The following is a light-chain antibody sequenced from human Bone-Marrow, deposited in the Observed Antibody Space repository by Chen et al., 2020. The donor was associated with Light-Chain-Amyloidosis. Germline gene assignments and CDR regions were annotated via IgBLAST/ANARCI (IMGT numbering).Light chain of an antibody. CDR3: SSDTITNTLV. Sequence: QSALTQHASVSGPPGQSITISCTGTSSDVGGDNHVACYQQHPDKAPKLMIYEVTNRPSWGPDRFSGSKADNTSSLTISVLQTEDEADYFCSSDTITNTLVFGSGTRVTVL. V-gene: IGLV2-14*01. CDR2: EVT. J-gene: IGLJ1*01. CDR1: SSDVGGDNH.